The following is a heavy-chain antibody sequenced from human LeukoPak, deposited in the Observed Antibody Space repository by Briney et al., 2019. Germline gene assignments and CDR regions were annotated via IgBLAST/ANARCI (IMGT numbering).Heavy chain of an antibody. J-gene: IGHJ6*03. D-gene: IGHD2-2*01. Sequence: ASVKVSCKASGYTFTSYDINWVRQATGQGLEWMGWMNPNSGNTGYAQKFQGRVIITRNTSISTAYMELSSLRSEDTAVYYCARGMEDIVVVPAAMRSYYYYYMDVWGKGTTVTVSS. V-gene: IGHV1-8*03. CDR3: ARGMEDIVVVPAAMRSYYYYYMDV. CDR1: GYTFTSYD. CDR2: MNPNSGNT.